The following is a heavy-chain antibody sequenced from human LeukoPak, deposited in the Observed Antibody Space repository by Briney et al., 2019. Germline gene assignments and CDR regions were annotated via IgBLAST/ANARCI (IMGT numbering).Heavy chain of an antibody. V-gene: IGHV3-49*03. Sequence: GGSLRLACTASGFTFGDYAMSWFRQAPGKGLEWVGFIRSKAYGGTTEYAASVKGRFTISRDDSKSIAYLQMNSLKTEDTAVYYCTRVRCSSTSCYVWRRGVDVWGQGTTVTVSS. J-gene: IGHJ6*02. CDR3: TRVRCSSTSCYVWRRGVDV. CDR2: IRSKAYGGTT. CDR1: GFTFGDYA. D-gene: IGHD2-2*01.